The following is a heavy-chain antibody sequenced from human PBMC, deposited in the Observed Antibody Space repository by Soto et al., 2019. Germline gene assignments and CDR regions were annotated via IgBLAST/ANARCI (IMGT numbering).Heavy chain of an antibody. CDR1: GGSISSYY. Sequence: SETLSLTCAVSGGSISSYYWCWIRQPPGQGLEWIGNIYYSGSTYYNHSLKSRVTISVDTSKNQFSLKLSSVTAADTAVYYCARQEQGFGELLYRNWFDPWGQGTLVTSPQ. J-gene: IGHJ5*02. CDR3: ARQEQGFGELLYRNWFDP. CDR2: IYYSGST. D-gene: IGHD3-10*01. V-gene: IGHV4-59*08.